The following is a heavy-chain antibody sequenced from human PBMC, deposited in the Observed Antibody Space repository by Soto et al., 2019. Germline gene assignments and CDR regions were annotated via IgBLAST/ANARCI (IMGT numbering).Heavy chain of an antibody. CDR1: GGSISSSSYY. CDR2: IYYSGST. J-gene: IGHJ6*02. Sequence: PSEPLSLTCTVSGGSISSSSYYWGWIRQPPGKGLEWIGSIYYSGSTYYNPSLKSRVTISVDTSKNQFSLTLSPVTAADTAVYYCARLRLKRYYYYGMDFRGQGTSVTVSS. CDR3: ARLRLKRYYYYGMDF. V-gene: IGHV4-39*01.